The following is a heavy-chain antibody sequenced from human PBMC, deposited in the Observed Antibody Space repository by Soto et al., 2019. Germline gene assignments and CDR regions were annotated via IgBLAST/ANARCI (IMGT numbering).Heavy chain of an antibody. Sequence: GGSLRLSCAASGFTFSSYSMNWVRQAPGKGLEWVSSISSSSSYIYYADSVKGRFTISRDNAKNSLYLQMNSLRAEDTAVYYCARGTYYDFWSGYYGPGYYYYGMDVWGQGTTVTVYS. CDR2: ISSSSSYI. CDR3: ARGTYYDFWSGYYGPGYYYYGMDV. V-gene: IGHV3-21*01. J-gene: IGHJ6*02. CDR1: GFTFSSYS. D-gene: IGHD3-3*01.